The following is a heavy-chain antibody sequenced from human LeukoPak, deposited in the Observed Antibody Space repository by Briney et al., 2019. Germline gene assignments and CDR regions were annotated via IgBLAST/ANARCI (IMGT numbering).Heavy chain of an antibody. J-gene: IGHJ4*02. CDR1: GFTFSIYG. D-gene: IGHD6-19*01. CDR2: ISYDGINK. CDR3: AKATEYSRGWFPFDY. V-gene: IGHV3-30*18. Sequence: PGGSLRLSCAASGFTFSIYGMHWARQAPGKGLEWVALISYDGINKYYADSVKGRFTISRDNSKNTLYLQMNSLRAEDTAVYYCAKATEYSRGWFPFDYWGQGTLVTVSS.